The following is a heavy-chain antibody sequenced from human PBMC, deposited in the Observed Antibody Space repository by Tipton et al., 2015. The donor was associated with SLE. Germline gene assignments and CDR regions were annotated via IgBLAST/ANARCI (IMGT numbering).Heavy chain of an antibody. J-gene: IGHJ3*02. Sequence: TLSLTCTVSGASMSSYYWSWVRQPAGKGLEWIGRIYTDGTFIYNPSLKSRVTISVDTSKNQFSLKLSSVTAADTAVYNCARHSSGWEGAFDIWGQGTMVTVSS. CDR3: ARHSSGWEGAFDI. CDR1: GASMSSYY. CDR2: IYTDGTF. V-gene: IGHV4-4*07. D-gene: IGHD6-19*01.